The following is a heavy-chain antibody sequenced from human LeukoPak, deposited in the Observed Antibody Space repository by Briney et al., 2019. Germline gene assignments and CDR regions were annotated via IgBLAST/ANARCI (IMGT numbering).Heavy chain of an antibody. CDR3: AKDADSSGWYWLGSYYGMDV. J-gene: IGHJ6*02. CDR1: GFTVSSNY. V-gene: IGHV3-53*01. CDR2: IYSGGST. Sequence: PGGSLRLSCAASGFTVSSNYMSWVRQAPGKGLEWVSVIYSGGSTYYADSVKGRFTISRDNSKNTLYLQMNSLRAEDTAVYYCAKDADSSGWYWLGSYYGMDVWGQGTTVTVSS. D-gene: IGHD6-19*01.